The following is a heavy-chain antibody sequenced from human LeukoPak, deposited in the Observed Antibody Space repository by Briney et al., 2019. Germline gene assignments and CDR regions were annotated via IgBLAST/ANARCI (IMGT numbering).Heavy chain of an antibody. CDR1: GFTFSDHY. V-gene: IGHV4-30-4*08. CDR3: ARGYCSGGNCYRYGMDV. Sequence: LRLSCAASGFTFSDHYMSWIRQPPGKGLEWIGYIYYSGSTYYNPSLKSRVTISEDTSKNQFSLKLSSVTAADTAVYYCARGYCSGGNCYRYGMDVWGQGTTVTVSS. CDR2: IYYSGST. J-gene: IGHJ6*02. D-gene: IGHD2-15*01.